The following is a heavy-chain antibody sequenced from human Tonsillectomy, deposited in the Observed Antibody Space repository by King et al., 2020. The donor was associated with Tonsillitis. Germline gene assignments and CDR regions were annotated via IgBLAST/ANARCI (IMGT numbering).Heavy chain of an antibody. Sequence: VQLVESGGGLVKPGGSLRLYCAAAGFTFSTYTMNWVRQAPGEGVEWGSSINGRSTFKYYADSVKGRFTIPRDNAENSLFLEMNNLRAEDTAVYFCASFFRPDALFWYLDLWGRGTQVTVSS. D-gene: IGHD3-10*01. V-gene: IGHV3-21*01. J-gene: IGHJ2*01. CDR2: INGRSTFK. CDR3: ASFFRPDALFWYLDL. CDR1: GFTFSTYT.